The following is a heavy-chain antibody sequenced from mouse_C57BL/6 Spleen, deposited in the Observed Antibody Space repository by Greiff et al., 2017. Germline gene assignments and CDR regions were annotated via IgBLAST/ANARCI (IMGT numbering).Heavy chain of an antibody. CDR3: VAKAY. Sequence: VQLQESGAELARPGASVKLSCKASGYTFTSYGISWVKQRTGQGLEWIGEIYPRSGNTYYNEKFKGKATLTADKSSSTAYMELRSLTSEDSAVYFCVAKAYWGQGTLVTVSA. J-gene: IGHJ3*01. V-gene: IGHV1-81*01. CDR2: IYPRSGNT. D-gene: IGHD1-1*01. CDR1: GYTFTSYG.